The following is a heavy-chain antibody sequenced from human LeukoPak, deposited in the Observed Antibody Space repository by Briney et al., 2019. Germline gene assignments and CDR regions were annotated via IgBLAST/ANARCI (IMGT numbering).Heavy chain of an antibody. D-gene: IGHD3-10*01. CDR3: ARADGLESDWYFDL. CDR2: IIPIFGTA. Sequence: GASVKVSCKASGGTFSSYAISWVRQAPGQGLEWMGGIIPIFGTANYAQKFQGRVTITADESTSTAYMELSSLRAEDTAVYYCARADGLESDWYFDLWGRGTQVTVSS. CDR1: GGTFSSYA. J-gene: IGHJ2*01. V-gene: IGHV1-69*13.